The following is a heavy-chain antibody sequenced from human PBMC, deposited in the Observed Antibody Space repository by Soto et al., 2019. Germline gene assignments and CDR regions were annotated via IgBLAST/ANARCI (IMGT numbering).Heavy chain of an antibody. D-gene: IGHD6-19*01. CDR3: TREQSYDNYFAP. V-gene: IGHV4-61*08. CDR1: GGSISSGGYS. J-gene: IGHJ5*02. CDR2: IYYSGGT. Sequence: SETLSLTCAVSGGSISSGGYSWSWIRQRPGKGLEWLGYIYYSGGTNYNPSLKSRVTISLDKSKSQFSLRLISVTAADTAVYDCTREQSYDNYFAPSGQGTLVTVSS.